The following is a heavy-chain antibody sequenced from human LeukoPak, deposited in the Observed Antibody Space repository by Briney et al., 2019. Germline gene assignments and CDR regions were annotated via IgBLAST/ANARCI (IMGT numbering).Heavy chain of an antibody. J-gene: IGHJ4*02. V-gene: IGHV4-38-2*02. CDR2: INHSGST. D-gene: IGHD3-16*02. CDR3: ARLRMITFGGVIVIQYRFDY. Sequence: SETLSLTCTVSGYSISSGYYWGWIRQPPGKGLEWIGEINHSGSTNYNPSLKSRVTISVDTSKNQFSLKLSSVTAADTAVYYCARLRMITFGGVIVIQYRFDYWGQGTLVTVSS. CDR1: GYSISSGYY.